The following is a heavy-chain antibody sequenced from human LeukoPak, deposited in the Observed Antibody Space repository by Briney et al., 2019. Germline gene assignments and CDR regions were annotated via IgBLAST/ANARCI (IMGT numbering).Heavy chain of an antibody. CDR2: ISGSGGST. Sequence: GGSLRLSCTVSGFPFTRFAMTWVRQTPGKGLEWVSAISGSGGSTYYADSVKGRFTISRDNSKNTLYLQMNSLRAEDTAIYYCAKESLRVVPSATFDYWGQGTLVTVSS. V-gene: IGHV3-23*01. D-gene: IGHD2-2*01. CDR1: GFPFTRFA. J-gene: IGHJ4*02. CDR3: AKESLRVVPSATFDY.